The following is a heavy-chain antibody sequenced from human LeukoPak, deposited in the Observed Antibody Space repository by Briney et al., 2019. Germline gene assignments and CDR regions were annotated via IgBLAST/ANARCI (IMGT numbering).Heavy chain of an antibody. J-gene: IGHJ4*02. CDR1: GCTFDDYA. CDR2: ISWNSGSI. V-gene: IGHV3-9*01. CDR3: AKDISGIAAYDYFDS. Sequence: GRSLSLSCAASGCTFDDYAMHWVRQAPGKGLEWVSGISWNSGSIGYADSVKGRFTISRDNAKNSLYLQMNSLRAEDTALYYCAKDISGIAAYDYFDSWGQGTLVTVSS. D-gene: IGHD6-6*01.